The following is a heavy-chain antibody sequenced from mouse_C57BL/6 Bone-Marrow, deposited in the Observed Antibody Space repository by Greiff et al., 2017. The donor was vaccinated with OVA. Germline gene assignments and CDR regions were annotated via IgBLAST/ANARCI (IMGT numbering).Heavy chain of an antibody. V-gene: IGHV14-4*01. J-gene: IGHJ3*01. CDR2: IDPENGDT. D-gene: IGHD1-1*01. CDR3: TPFTTVPY. Sequence: EVQLQQSGAELVRPGASVKLSCTASGFNIKDDYMHWVKQRPEQGLEWIGWIDPENGDTEYASKFQGKATITADTSSNTAYLQLSSLTSEDTAVYYCTPFTTVPYWGQGTLVTVSA. CDR1: GFNIKDDY.